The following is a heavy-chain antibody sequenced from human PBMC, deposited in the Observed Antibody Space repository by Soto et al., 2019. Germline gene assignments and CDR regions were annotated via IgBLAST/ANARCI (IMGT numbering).Heavy chain of an antibody. V-gene: IGHV3-74*01. CDR2: INSDGSSA. J-gene: IGHJ4*02. D-gene: IGHD1-20*01. Sequence: GGSLRLSCAASGFTFSSYWMHWVRQAPGKGLVWVSRINSDGSSASYADSVKGRFTISRDNAKNTLYLQMNSLRAEDTAVYYCARVIYNWKIFDYWGQGTLVTVSS. CDR3: ARVIYNWKIFDY. CDR1: GFTFSSYW.